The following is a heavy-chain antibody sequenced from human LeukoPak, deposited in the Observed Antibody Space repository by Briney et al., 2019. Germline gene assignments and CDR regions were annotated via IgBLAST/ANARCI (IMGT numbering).Heavy chain of an antibody. CDR1: GYTFTGYY. Sequence: GASVKVSCKASGYTFTGYYMHWVRQAPGQGLEWMGWINPNSGGTNYAQKFQGRVTMTRDTSISTAYMELSRLRSDDTAVYYCARCRGSSSILSDYYYGMDVWGQGTTVTVSS. D-gene: IGHD6-13*01. V-gene: IGHV1-2*02. CDR3: ARCRGSSSILSDYYYGMDV. J-gene: IGHJ6*02. CDR2: INPNSGGT.